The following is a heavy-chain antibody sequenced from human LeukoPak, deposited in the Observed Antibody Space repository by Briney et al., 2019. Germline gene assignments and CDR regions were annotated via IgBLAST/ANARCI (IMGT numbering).Heavy chain of an antibody. CDR2: IYYSGTT. CDR1: GGSIISYY. D-gene: IGHD2-8*01. V-gene: IGHV4-59*08. J-gene: IGHJ5*02. Sequence: PSETLSLTCTVSGGSIISYYWSWIRQPSGKGLEWIGYIYYSGTTNYNPSLKSRVTISVDTSRNQFPLKLSSVTAADTAVYYCAKNGVGYNWFDPWGQGTLVTVSS. CDR3: AKNGVGYNWFDP.